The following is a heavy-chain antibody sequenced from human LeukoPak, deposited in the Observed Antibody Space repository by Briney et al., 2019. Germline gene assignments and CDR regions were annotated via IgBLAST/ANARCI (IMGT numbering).Heavy chain of an antibody. CDR3: ARVDGSWRKYFDY. CDR1: GGSISSGDYY. J-gene: IGHJ4*02. Sequence: PSETLSLTCTVSGGSISSGDYYWSWIRQPPGKGLEWIGYIYYSGSTYYNPSLKSRVTISIDTSKSQFSLKLSSVTAADTAVYYCARVDGSWRKYFDYWGQGTLVTVSS. D-gene: IGHD6-13*01. V-gene: IGHV4-30-4*01. CDR2: IYYSGST.